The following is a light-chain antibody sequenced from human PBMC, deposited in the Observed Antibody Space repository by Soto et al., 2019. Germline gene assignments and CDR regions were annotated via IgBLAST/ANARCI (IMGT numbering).Light chain of an antibody. CDR1: QSVSSY. Sequence: EIVLTQSPATLSLSPGERATLSCRASQSVSSYLAWYQQKPGQAPRLLIYDASNRATDIPARFSGSGSGTDFTLTISSLEPEDIAVYYCLQRSGWPWTFGQGTKVEIK. J-gene: IGKJ1*01. CDR2: DAS. V-gene: IGKV3-11*01. CDR3: LQRSGWPWT.